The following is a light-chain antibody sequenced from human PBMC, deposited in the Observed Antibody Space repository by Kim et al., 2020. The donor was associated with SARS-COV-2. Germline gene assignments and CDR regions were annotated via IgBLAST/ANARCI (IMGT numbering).Light chain of an antibody. Sequence: DIQLTQSPSFLSASVGDRVAVTCRTSQGIDNHLAWYQQKPGKAPKLLIFAASTLQSGVPSRFSGSGSGTEFTLTVSSLQPEDFAIYYCQQHNTYPWTFGQGTKVDIK. CDR2: AAS. CDR1: QGIDNH. J-gene: IGKJ1*01. V-gene: IGKV1-9*01. CDR3: QQHNTYPWT.